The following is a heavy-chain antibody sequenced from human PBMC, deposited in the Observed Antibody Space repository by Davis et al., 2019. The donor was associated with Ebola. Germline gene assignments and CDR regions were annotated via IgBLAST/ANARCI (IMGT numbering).Heavy chain of an antibody. D-gene: IGHD6-19*01. Sequence: PGGSLRLSCAASGFTFSSYWMHWVRHTPGEGLVWVSRINSDGNSTAYADSVKGRFTISRDNVKNTLHVQMNSLRAEDTAVYFCARGYSSQWYNWFDPWGQGTLVTVSS. CDR1: GFTFSSYW. CDR3: ARGYSSQWYNWFDP. J-gene: IGHJ5*02. CDR2: INSDGNST. V-gene: IGHV3-74*01.